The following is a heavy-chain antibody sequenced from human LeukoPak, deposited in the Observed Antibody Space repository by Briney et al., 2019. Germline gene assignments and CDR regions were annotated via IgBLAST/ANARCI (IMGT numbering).Heavy chain of an antibody. CDR3: VQTTGWPGFDY. Sequence: SETLSLICTTSGAPISRFYWSWVRQPPGKWLEWIGNIYNGVPTFFNPSLKSRVTLSVDTSKTQFSLQLASVTAADTAVYYCVQTTGWPGFDYWGQGILVTVSS. CDR1: GAPISRFY. D-gene: IGHD1-14*01. CDR2: IYNGVPT. J-gene: IGHJ4*02. V-gene: IGHV4-4*09.